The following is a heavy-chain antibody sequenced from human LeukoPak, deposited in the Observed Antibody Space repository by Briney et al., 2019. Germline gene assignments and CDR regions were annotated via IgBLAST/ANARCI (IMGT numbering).Heavy chain of an antibody. CDR3: AKIQGYFDY. Sequence: GGSLRLSCAASGFKFSDHYIDWVRQAPGKGPQWVSAITGSGGTTYYADSVKGRFTISRDNSKNTLYLQMNSLRAEDTAVYYCAKIQGYFDYWGQGNLVTVSS. V-gene: IGHV3-23*01. CDR1: GFKFSDHY. J-gene: IGHJ4*02. CDR2: ITGSGGTT.